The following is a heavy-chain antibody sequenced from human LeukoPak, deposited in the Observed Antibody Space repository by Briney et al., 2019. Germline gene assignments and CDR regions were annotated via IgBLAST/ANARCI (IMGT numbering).Heavy chain of an antibody. Sequence: GESPKISCKGSGYGFTTFWISWVRQLPGKGLGWMGMIELSDSNINYGPSFQGHVTISADRSISTAFLQWSSLKASDSAMYYCARHFYDTYPSDYWGQGTLDTLAS. D-gene: IGHD3-22*01. CDR1: GYGFTTFW. CDR2: IELSDSNI. V-gene: IGHV5-10-1*01. CDR3: ARHFYDTYPSDY. J-gene: IGHJ4*02.